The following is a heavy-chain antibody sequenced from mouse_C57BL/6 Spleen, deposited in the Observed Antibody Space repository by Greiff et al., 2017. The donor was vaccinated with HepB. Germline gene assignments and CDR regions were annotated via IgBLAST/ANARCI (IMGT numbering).Heavy chain of an antibody. D-gene: IGHD4-1*01. CDR1: GYTFTDYN. J-gene: IGHJ2*01. CDR2: INPNNGGT. V-gene: IGHV1-18*01. Sequence: VQLQQSGPELVKPGASVKIPCKASGYTFTDYNMDWVKQSHGKSLEWIGDINPNNGGTIYNQKFKGKATLTVDKSSSTAYMELRSLTSEDTAVYYCARRDWDFYYFDYWGQGTTLTVSS. CDR3: ARRDWDFYYFDY.